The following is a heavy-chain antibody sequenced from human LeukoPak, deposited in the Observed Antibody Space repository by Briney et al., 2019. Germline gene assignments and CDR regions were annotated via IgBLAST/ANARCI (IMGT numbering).Heavy chain of an antibody. V-gene: IGHV5-51*01. CDR2: IYPGDSDT. Sequence: GESLKISCKGSGYSFTSYWIGWVRPMPGKGLEWMGIIYPGDSDTRYSPSFQGQVTISADKSISTAYLQWSSLKASDTAMYYCARPIIGYGGNSAFDYWGQGTLVTVSS. CDR3: ARPIIGYGGNSAFDY. CDR1: GYSFTSYW. D-gene: IGHD4-23*01. J-gene: IGHJ4*02.